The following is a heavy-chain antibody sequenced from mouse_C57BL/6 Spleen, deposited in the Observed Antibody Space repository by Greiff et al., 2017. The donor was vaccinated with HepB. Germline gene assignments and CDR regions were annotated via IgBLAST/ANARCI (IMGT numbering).Heavy chain of an antibody. CDR2: INYDGSST. V-gene: IGHV5-16*01. CDR3: ARDQDYDGGGFDY. D-gene: IGHD2-4*01. CDR1: GFTFSDYY. J-gene: IGHJ2*01. Sequence: EVKLMESEGGLVQPGSSMKLSCTASGFTFSDYYMAWVRQVPEKGLEWVANINYDGSSTYYLDSLKSRFIISRDNAKNILYLQMSSLKSEDTATYYCARDQDYDGGGFDYWGQGTTLTVSS.